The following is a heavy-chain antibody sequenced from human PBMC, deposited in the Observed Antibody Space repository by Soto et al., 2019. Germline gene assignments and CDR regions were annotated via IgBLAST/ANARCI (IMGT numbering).Heavy chain of an antibody. D-gene: IGHD2-8*01. Sequence: ASVKVSCKASGYSFTDYHIHWVRQAPGQGLEWLGRINPKSGGASTAQKFQGWVTMTTDTSISTASMELTRLTSDDTAIYYCARGDSTDCSNGVCSFFYNHDMDVWGQGTTVTV. CDR1: GYSFTDYH. CDR3: ARGDSTDCSNGVCSFFYNHDMDV. J-gene: IGHJ6*02. V-gene: IGHV1-2*04. CDR2: INPKSGGA.